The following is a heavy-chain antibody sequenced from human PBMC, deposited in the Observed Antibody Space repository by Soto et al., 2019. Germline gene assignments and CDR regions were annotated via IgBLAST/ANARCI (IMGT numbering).Heavy chain of an antibody. D-gene: IGHD3-3*01. V-gene: IGHV4-30-4*01. Sequence: SETLSLTCTVSGGSISGGDYYWSWIRQPPGKGLEWIGYIYYSGSTYYKPSLKSRVTISVDTSKNQFSLKLSSVTAADTAVYYCVRGRGFGVVIIWFDPWGQGTLVT. CDR3: VRGRGFGVVIIWFDP. CDR2: IYYSGST. J-gene: IGHJ5*02. CDR1: GGSISGGDYY.